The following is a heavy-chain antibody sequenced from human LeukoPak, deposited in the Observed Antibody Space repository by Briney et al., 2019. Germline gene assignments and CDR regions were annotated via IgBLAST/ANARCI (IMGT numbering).Heavy chain of an antibody. J-gene: IGHJ6*02. CDR2: IYSGGST. D-gene: IGHD1-26*01. CDR3: ARDQSRGAGADFYYYGMDV. V-gene: IGHV3-53*01. CDR1: GFTVSSNY. Sequence: GGSLRLSCAASGFTVSSNYMSWVRQAPGKGLEWVSVIYSGGSTYYADSVKGRFTISRDNSKNTLYLQMNSLRAEDTAVYYCARDQSRGAGADFYYYGMDVWGQGTTVTVSS.